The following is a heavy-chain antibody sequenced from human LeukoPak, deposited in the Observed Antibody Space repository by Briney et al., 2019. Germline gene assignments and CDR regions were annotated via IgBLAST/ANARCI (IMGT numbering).Heavy chain of an antibody. D-gene: IGHD4-11*01. J-gene: IGHJ3*02. CDR3: VRATSADAFDI. CDR1: GFTFSSYW. Sequence: GGSLRLSCAASGFTFSSYWMSWVRQAPGKGLEWVANIKQDGSEKYYVDSVKGRFTISRDNAKNSLYLQMNSLRAEDTAVYYCVRATSADAFDIWGQGTMVTVSS. V-gene: IGHV3-7*01. CDR2: IKQDGSEK.